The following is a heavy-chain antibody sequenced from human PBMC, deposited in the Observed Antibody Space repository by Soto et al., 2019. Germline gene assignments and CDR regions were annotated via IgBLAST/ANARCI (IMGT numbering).Heavy chain of an antibody. J-gene: IGHJ4*02. D-gene: IGHD1-26*01. CDR1: GFIFSDYG. Sequence: QVQLVESGGGVVQPGGSLRLSCAASGFIFSDYGIDWFRQAPGKGLEWVAVISHEGSVQYYSDSGKGRFTVSRDNSKNIVYLQMNSLRPEDTAMYHWAKEGTPKGSRWDDYWGQGTLVTVSS. CDR2: ISHEGSVQ. CDR3: AKEGTPKGSRWDDY. V-gene: IGHV3-30*18.